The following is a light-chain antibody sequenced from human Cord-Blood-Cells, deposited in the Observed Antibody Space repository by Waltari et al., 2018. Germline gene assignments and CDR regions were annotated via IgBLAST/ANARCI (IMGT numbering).Light chain of an antibody. CDR2: WAS. CDR3: QQYYSTPYT. J-gene: IGKJ2*01. CDR1: QSVLYSSNNTNY. Sequence: DIVMTQSPDALAVSLGERANITCKSSQSVLYSSNNTNYLAWYQQKPGQPPKLLIYWASSRESGVPDRFSGSGSGTEFTLTISSLQAEDFAVYYCQQYYSTPYTFGQGTKLEIK. V-gene: IGKV4-1*01.